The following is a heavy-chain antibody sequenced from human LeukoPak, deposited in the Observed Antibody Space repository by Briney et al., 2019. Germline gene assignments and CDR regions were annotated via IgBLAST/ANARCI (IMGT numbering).Heavy chain of an antibody. CDR2: IWYDGSNK. Sequence: GGSLRLSCAASGFTFSSYGMHWVRQAPGKGLEWVEVIWYDGSNKYYADSVKGRFTISRDNSKNTLYLQMNSLRAEDTAVYYCARTYSSGLKENWFDPWGQGTLVTVSS. D-gene: IGHD6-19*01. V-gene: IGHV3-33*01. CDR3: ARTYSSGLKENWFDP. J-gene: IGHJ5*02. CDR1: GFTFSSYG.